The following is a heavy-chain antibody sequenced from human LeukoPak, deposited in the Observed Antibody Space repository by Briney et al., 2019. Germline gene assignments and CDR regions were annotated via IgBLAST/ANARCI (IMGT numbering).Heavy chain of an antibody. V-gene: IGHV3-74*01. J-gene: IGHJ4*02. CDR2: INSDGSTT. CDR3: ARAGNYYFEY. D-gene: IGHD3-10*01. CDR1: GFTFRTYW. Sequence: PGGSLRLSCAASGFTFRTYWMHWVRQTPGQGLAWVSRINSDGSTTNYADSVKGRFTVSRDNAQNTLYPQMSSLRAEDTAVYYCARAGNYYFEYWGQGALVTVSS.